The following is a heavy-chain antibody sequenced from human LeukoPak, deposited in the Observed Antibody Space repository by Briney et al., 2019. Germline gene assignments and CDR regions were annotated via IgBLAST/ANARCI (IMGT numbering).Heavy chain of an antibody. CDR2: IKQDGSEK. Sequence: PGGSLRLSCAASGFIFSSYWMTWVRQAPGKGLEWVANIKQDGSEKYYVDSVKGRSTISRDNAKNSLYLQMNSLRAEDTAVYYCARGGGLDIWGQGTMVTVSS. CDR3: ARGGGLDI. V-gene: IGHV3-7*05. CDR1: GFIFSSYW. J-gene: IGHJ3*02.